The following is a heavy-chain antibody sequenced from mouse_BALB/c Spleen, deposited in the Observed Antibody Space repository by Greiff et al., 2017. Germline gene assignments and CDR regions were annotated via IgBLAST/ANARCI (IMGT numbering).Heavy chain of an antibody. CDR1: GFTFSSFG. Sequence: EVQRVESGGGLVQPGGSRKLSCAASGFTFSSFGMHWVRQAPEKGLEWVAYISSGSSTIYYADTVKGRFTISRDNPKNTLYLQMSSLKSEDTAMYYCARQSYYGSPYYFDYWGQGTTLTVSS. J-gene: IGHJ2*01. CDR3: ARQSYYGSPYYFDY. D-gene: IGHD2-2*01. CDR2: ISSGSSTI. V-gene: IGHV5-17*02.